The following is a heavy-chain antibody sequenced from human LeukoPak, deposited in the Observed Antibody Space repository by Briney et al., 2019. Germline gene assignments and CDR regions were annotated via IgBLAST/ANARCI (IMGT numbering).Heavy chain of an antibody. Sequence: GGSLRLSCAASGFTFSSYGMHWVRQAPGKGLEWVAVIWYDGSNKYYADSVKGRFTISRDNSKNSLYLQMNSLRAEDTALYHCARNNGMDVWGQGTTVIVSS. V-gene: IGHV3-33*01. J-gene: IGHJ6*02. CDR1: GFTFSSYG. CDR2: IWYDGSNK. CDR3: ARNNGMDV.